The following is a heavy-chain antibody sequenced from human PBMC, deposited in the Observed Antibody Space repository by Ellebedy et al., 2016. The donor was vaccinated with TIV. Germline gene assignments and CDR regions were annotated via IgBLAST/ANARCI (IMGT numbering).Heavy chain of an antibody. CDR1: GFTFSDYF. J-gene: IGHJ4*02. CDR3: ATTLNYGGNCFFDN. D-gene: IGHD4-23*01. V-gene: IGHV3-7*01. Sequence: PGGSLRLSCAAPGFTFSDYFMSRVRQAPGKGLEWVANIKQDGSEKYYVDSVKGRFTISRDNAKNSVDLQMNTLRAEDTAVYYCATTLNYGGNCFFDNWGQGTLVTVSS. CDR2: IKQDGSEK.